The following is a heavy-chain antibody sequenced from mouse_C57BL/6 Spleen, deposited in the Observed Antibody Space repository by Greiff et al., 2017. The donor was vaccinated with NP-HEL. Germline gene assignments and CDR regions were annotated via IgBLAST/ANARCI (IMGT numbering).Heavy chain of an antibody. CDR2: INYDGSST. V-gene: IGHV5-16*01. CDR1: GFTFSDYY. D-gene: IGHD1-1*01. Sequence: EVKLVESEGGLVQPGSSMKLSCTASGFTFSDYYMAWVRQVPEKGLEWVANINYDGSSTYYLDSLKSRFIISKDNAKNILYLQMSSLKSEDTATYYCARARYGSNYAMDYWGQGTSVTVSS. J-gene: IGHJ4*01. CDR3: ARARYGSNYAMDY.